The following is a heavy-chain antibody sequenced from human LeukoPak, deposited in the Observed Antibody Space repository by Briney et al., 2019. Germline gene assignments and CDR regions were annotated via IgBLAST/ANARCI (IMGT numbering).Heavy chain of an antibody. V-gene: IGHV3-48*01. J-gene: IGHJ4*02. CDR3: ARGGNSYGSLFDY. D-gene: IGHD5-18*01. CDR2: ISSSSSTI. CDR1: GFTFSSYS. Sequence: GGSLRLSCAASGFTFSSYSMNWVRQAPGKGLERVSYISSSSSTIYYADSVKGRFTISRDNAKNSLYLQMNSLRAEDTAVYYCARGGNSYGSLFDYWGQGTLVTVSS.